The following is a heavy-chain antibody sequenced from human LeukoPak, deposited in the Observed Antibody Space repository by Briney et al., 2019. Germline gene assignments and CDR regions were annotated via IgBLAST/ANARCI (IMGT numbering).Heavy chain of an antibody. CDR2: IIPIFGTA. CDR3: ARVVPAAGIDY. J-gene: IGHJ4*02. Sequence: SVKVSCKASGGTFSSYAISWVRQAPGQGLEWMGGIIPIFGTANYAQKFQGRVTITADESTSTAYMELSSLRSEDTAVYYCARVVPAAGIDYWGQGTLVTVSS. CDR1: GGTFSSYA. D-gene: IGHD2-2*01. V-gene: IGHV1-69*13.